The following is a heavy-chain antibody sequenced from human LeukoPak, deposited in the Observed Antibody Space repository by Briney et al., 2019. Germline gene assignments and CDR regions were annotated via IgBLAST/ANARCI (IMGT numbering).Heavy chain of an antibody. CDR2: VHPDGNQK. D-gene: IGHD3-16*01. V-gene: IGHV3-7*01. CDR1: GFTFPTHW. CDR3: VRWGPVSIIGNS. Sequence: GGSLRLSCVASGFTFPTHWMTWVRQAPGKGLEWVARVHPDGNQKDYVDAVQGRFTISRDNVRYSLSLQMNSLRADDTAVYYCVRWGPVSIIGNSWGQGTLVIVSS. J-gene: IGHJ4*02.